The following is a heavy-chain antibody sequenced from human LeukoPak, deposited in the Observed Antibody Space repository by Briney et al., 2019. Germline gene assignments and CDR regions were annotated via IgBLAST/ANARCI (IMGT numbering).Heavy chain of an antibody. CDR2: VLPIFGTA. CDR1: VGTSCSYA. J-gene: IGHJ6*03. V-gene: IGHV1-69*05. CDR3: ATGIRSPSYSNYVSIGYYYMDV. D-gene: IGHD4-11*01. Sequence: SVKVSCKAFVGTSCSYAISWVRQAPLQGLEWVGGVLPIFGTANYAQKFQGRVTITKDESTSTAYMELSSLRAEDTAVYYCATGIRSPSYSNYVSIGYYYMDVWGKGTTVTVSS.